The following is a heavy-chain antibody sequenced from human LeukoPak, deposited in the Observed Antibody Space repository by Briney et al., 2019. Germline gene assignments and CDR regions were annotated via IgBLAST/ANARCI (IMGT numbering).Heavy chain of an antibody. J-gene: IGHJ4*02. Sequence: SETLSLTCTVSGASISSGDYYWTWIRQLAGKGLEWIGRIYTSGSTDYSPSLKSRVTISLDTSKNQFSLRLSSVTAADTAVYYCARQFDFWGQGTLVTVSS. CDR1: GASISSGDYY. CDR3: ARQFDF. CDR2: IYTSGST. V-gene: IGHV4-61*02.